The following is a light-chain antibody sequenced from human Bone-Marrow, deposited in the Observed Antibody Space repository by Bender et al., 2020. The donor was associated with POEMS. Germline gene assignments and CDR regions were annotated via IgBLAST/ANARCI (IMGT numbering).Light chain of an antibody. CDR3: SSYTSLTRV. V-gene: IGLV2-14*02. J-gene: IGLJ3*02. CDR1: SSDIGSYNL. CDR2: EGS. Sequence: QSALTQPASVSGSPGQSITISCTGTSSDIGSYNLVSWHQQRPGKAPKLIIYEGSKWPSGIADRFSGSKSGNTASLTISGLQAEDGADYYCSSYTSLTRVFGGGTKVTVL.